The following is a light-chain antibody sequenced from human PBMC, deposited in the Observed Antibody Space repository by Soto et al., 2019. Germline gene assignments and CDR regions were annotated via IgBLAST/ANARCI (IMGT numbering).Light chain of an antibody. CDR1: QSISSW. Sequence: DIQMTQSPSTLSASVGDRVTITCRASQSISSWLAWYQQKPGKAPKLLIYDASSLESGVPSRFSGSGSGTEFTLSISSLQPDDFAAYYCQQYNSYSLTFGGGTKVEIK. J-gene: IGKJ4*01. CDR2: DAS. CDR3: QQYNSYSLT. V-gene: IGKV1-5*01.